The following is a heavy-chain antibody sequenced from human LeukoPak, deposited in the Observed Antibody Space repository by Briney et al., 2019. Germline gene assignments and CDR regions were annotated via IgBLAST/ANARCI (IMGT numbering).Heavy chain of an antibody. D-gene: IGHD1-26*01. V-gene: IGHV3-30*18. J-gene: IGHJ3*02. CDR2: ISYDGSNQ. CDR3: AKPEGRDYYYPPSDAFDI. CDR1: GFTFSNYG. Sequence: GRSLRLSCAASGFTFSNYGMHWVRQPPGKGLEWVAIISYDGSNQYYVDSVKGRFTISRDNSKNTLYLQMNSLRAEDTAIYYCAKPEGRDYYYPPSDAFDIWGQGTIVTVSS.